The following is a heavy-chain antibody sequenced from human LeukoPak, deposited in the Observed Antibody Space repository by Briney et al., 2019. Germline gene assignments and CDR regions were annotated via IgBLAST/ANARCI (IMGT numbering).Heavy chain of an antibody. CDR2: IYTSGST. Sequence: SETLSLTCTVSGGSISSYYWSWIRQPAGKGLEWIGRIYTSGSTNYNPSLKSRVTMSVDTSKNQFSLKLSSVTAADTAVYYCAKDRGYFDWLPNPEVENWFDPWGQGTLVTVSS. D-gene: IGHD3-9*01. CDR1: GGSISSYY. CDR3: AKDRGYFDWLPNPEVENWFDP. V-gene: IGHV4-4*07. J-gene: IGHJ5*02.